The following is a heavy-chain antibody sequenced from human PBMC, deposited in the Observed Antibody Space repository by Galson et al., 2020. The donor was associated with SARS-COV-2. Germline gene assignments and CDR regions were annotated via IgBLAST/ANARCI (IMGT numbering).Heavy chain of an antibody. CDR2: ISYDGSNK. Sequence: GGSLRLSCAASGFTFSSYGMHWVRQAPRKGMEWVAVISYDGSNKYYADSVKGRFTISRDNSKNTLYLQMNSLRAEDTAVYYCAKDGYYYDSSGYYHYYFDYWGQGTLVTVSS. CDR3: AKDGYYYDSSGYYHYYFDY. J-gene: IGHJ4*02. V-gene: IGHV3-30*18. D-gene: IGHD3-22*01. CDR1: GFTFSSYG.